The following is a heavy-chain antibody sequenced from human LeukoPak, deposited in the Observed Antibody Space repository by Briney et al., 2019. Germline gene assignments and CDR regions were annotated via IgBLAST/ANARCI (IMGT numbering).Heavy chain of an antibody. J-gene: IGHJ4*02. V-gene: IGHV1-8*01. CDR1: GYTFTSYD. Sequence: ASVKVSCKASGYTFTSYDINWVRQATGQGLEWMGWINPNSGNTGYAQKFQGRVTMTRNTSISTAYMELSSLRSEDTAVYYCAITYCGGDCYSGSQRSTKAFDYWGQGTLVTVSS. CDR3: AITYCGGDCYSGSQRSTKAFDY. CDR2: INPNSGNT. D-gene: IGHD2-21*02.